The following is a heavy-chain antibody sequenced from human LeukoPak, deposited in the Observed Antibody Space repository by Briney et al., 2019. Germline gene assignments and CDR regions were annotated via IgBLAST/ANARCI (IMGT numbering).Heavy chain of an antibody. D-gene: IGHD2/OR15-2a*01. J-gene: IGHJ4*02. CDR1: GFTFSSYW. CDR3: ATIYLSSGL. V-gene: IGHV3-74*01. CDR2: IIGDGTST. Sequence: GGSLRLSCAASGFTFSSYWMHWVRQAPGKGLVWVSRIIGDGTSTTYADSVRGRFTISRDNVKNTLYLQMNSLRAEDTAVYYCATIYLSSGLWGQGTLVTVSS.